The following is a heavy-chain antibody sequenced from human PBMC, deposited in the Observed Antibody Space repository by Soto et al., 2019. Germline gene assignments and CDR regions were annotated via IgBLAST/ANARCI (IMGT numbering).Heavy chain of an antibody. D-gene: IGHD5-12*01. CDR3: ARGIYRAYGSDY. CDR1: GFTVNIYW. Sequence: EVQLVESGGGLVQRGGSLRLSCAASGFTVNIYWMHWVRQAPGKGLEWVSRINNDESRRNYADSVKGRFTISRDNAKNTVYLQMNSLRAEDTAVYYCARGIYRAYGSDYWGQGTLVTVSS. J-gene: IGHJ4*02. V-gene: IGHV3-74*01. CDR2: INNDESRR.